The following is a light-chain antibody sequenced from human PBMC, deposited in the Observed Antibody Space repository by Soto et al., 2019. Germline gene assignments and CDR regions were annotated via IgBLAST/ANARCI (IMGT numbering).Light chain of an antibody. CDR3: QQYYSPTWT. CDR2: WAS. CDR1: QSVLYSSNNKNY. Sequence: DIVMTQSPDSLAVSLGERATINCKSSQSVLYSSNNKNYLAWYQQKPGQLPKLLIYWASTRESGVPDRFSGSGSGTDFTLTISSLQAEDVAVYYCQQYYSPTWTFGQGTKVEIK. J-gene: IGKJ1*01. V-gene: IGKV4-1*01.